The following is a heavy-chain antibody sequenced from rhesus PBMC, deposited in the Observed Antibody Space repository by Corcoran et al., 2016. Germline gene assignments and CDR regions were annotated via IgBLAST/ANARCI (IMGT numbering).Heavy chain of an antibody. Sequence: QVQLQESGPGLVKPSETLSLTCAVSGGSINHGFFWNWIRQPPGKGLEGVGNIYGNSATTYYNPSLKSRITISKDTSKNQFFLKLTSVTAADTAVYFCARVKYNSLDIWGRGVLVTVSS. CDR3: ARVKYNSLDI. CDR1: GGSINHGFF. V-gene: IGHV4S9*01. J-gene: IGHJ5-2*02. D-gene: IGHD3-34*01. CDR2: IYGNSATT.